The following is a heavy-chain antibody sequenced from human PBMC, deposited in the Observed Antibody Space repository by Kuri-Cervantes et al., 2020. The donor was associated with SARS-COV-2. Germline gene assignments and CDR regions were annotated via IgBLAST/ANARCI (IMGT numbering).Heavy chain of an antibody. CDR3: GRLEPLYCSSSSCWGGKFDY. V-gene: IGHV4-39*01. D-gene: IGHD2-2*01. J-gene: IGHJ4*02. CDR2: IEYSGTT. Sequence: ESLKISCTVSGGSVSATDYYWAWIRQPPGKGLEWIGSIEYSGTTYYNPSLKSRVNTAVDASKNQLSLRLTSVTAADTAVYYCGRLEPLYCSSSSCWGGKFDYWGQGTLVTVSS. CDR1: GGSVSATDYY.